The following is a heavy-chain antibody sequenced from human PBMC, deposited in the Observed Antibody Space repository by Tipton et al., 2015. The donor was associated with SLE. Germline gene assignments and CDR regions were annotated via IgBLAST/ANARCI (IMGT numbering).Heavy chain of an antibody. CDR3: ARHSIDYRWYYDSSGYYLDY. V-gene: IGHV4-39*01. CDR1: GGSISSSSYS. CDR2: IYYSGST. D-gene: IGHD3-22*01. Sequence: TLSLTCTVSGGSISSSSYSWGWIRQPPGKGLEWIGSIYYSGSTYYHPSLKSRVTISVDTSKNQFSLKLSSVTAADPAVYYCARHSIDYRWYYDSSGYYLDYWGQGTLVTVSS. J-gene: IGHJ4*02.